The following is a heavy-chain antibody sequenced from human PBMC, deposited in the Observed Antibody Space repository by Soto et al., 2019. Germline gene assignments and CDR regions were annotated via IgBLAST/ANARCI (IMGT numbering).Heavy chain of an antibody. CDR3: ARHRRYYYDSSGYLDY. CDR1: VYSFTSYW. D-gene: IGHD3-22*01. V-gene: IGHV5-10-1*01. J-gene: IGHJ4*02. CDR2: IDPSDSYT. Sequence: GESLKISCKGSVYSFTSYWISWVRQMPGKGLEWMGRIDPSDSYTNYSPSFQGHVTISADKSISTAYLQWSSLKASDTAMYYCARHRRYYYDSSGYLDYWGQGTLVTVSS.